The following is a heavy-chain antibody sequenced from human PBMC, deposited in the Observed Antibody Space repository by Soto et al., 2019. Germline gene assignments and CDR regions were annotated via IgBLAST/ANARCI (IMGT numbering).Heavy chain of an antibody. CDR2: IIPIFGTA. CDR1: GGTFSSYA. CDR3: AAYSSSWSGWFDP. J-gene: IGHJ5*02. Sequence: PVKVSCKASGGTFSSYAISWVRQAPGQGLEWMGGIIPIFGTANYAQKFQGRVTITADESTSTAYMELSSLRSEDTAVYYCAAYSSSWSGWFDPWGQGTLVTVSS. V-gene: IGHV1-69*13. D-gene: IGHD6-13*01.